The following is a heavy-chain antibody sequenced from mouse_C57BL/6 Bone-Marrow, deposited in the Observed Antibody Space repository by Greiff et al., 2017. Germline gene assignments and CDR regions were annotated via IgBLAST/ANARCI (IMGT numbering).Heavy chain of an antibody. D-gene: IGHD1-1*01. CDR1: GYTFTSYW. CDR3: ARGDFDYYGSSWYMDY. Sequence: QVQLQQPGAELVRPGSSVKLSCKASGYTFTSYWMHWVKQRPIQGLEWIGNIDPSDSETHYTQKFQVKATLTVDTSSSPAYMQLSSLPSADSAVYYCARGDFDYYGSSWYMDYGGQGTAVTVSS. CDR2: IDPSDSET. V-gene: IGHV1-52*01. J-gene: IGHJ4*01.